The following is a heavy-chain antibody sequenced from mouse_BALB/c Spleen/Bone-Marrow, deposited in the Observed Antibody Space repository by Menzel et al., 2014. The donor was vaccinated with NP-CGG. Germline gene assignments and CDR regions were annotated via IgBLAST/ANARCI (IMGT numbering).Heavy chain of an antibody. D-gene: IGHD2-1*01. J-gene: IGHJ2*01. V-gene: IGHV1-80*01. CDR3: ARVYYGNLDY. CDR1: GYTFTNFW. Sequence: VKLMESGAELVRPGSSVKISCKASGYTFTNFWMNWVKQRPGQGLEWIGQIHPGDGDTNNNGKFKGKATLTTDKSSSTAYMQLGSLSSEDSAVYFCARVYYGNLDYWGQGTTLTVSS. CDR2: IHPGDGDT.